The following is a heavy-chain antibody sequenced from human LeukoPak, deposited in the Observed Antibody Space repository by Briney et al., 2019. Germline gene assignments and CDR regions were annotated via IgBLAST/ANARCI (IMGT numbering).Heavy chain of an antibody. D-gene: IGHD6-13*01. CDR1: GFTFSSYA. J-gene: IGHJ3*02. CDR3: AKVPGIAAAGTRPRDDAFDI. V-gene: IGHV3-23*01. Sequence: PGGSLRLSCAASGFTFSSYAMSWVRQAPGKGLEWVSAISGSGGSTYYADSVKGRFTISRDNSKNTLYLQMNSLRAEDTAVYYCAKVPGIAAAGTRPRDDAFDIWGQGTTVTVSS. CDR2: ISGSGGST.